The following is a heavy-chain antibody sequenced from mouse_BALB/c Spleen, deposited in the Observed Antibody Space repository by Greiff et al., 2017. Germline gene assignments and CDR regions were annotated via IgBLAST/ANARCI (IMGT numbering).Heavy chain of an antibody. J-gene: IGHJ4*01. CDR3: ARVGYYDGSSYYYAMDY. Sequence: EVQVVESGGGLVKPGGSLKLSCAASGFTFSSYAMSWVRQSPEKRLEWVAEISSGGSYTYYPDTVTGRFTISRDNAKNTLYLEMSSLRSEDTAMYYCARVGYYDGSSYYYAMDYWGQGTSVTVSS. D-gene: IGHD1-1*01. CDR2: ISSGGSYT. CDR1: GFTFSSYA. V-gene: IGHV5-9-4*01.